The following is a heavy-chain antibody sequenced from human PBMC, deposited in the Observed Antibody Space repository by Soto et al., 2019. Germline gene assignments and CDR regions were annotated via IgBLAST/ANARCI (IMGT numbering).Heavy chain of an antibody. CDR1: GGTFSSYA. Sequence: SVKVSCKASGGTFSSYAISWVRQAPGQGLEWMGGIIPIFGTANYAQKFQGRVTITADKSTSTAYMELSSLRSEDTAVYYCATGIVLMVYAIQYYFDYWGQGTLVTVSS. V-gene: IGHV1-69*06. CDR3: ATGIVLMVYAIQYYFDY. D-gene: IGHD2-8*01. J-gene: IGHJ4*02. CDR2: IIPIFGTA.